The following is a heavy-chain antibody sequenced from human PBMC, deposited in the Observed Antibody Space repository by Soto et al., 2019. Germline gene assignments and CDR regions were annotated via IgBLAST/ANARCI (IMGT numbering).Heavy chain of an antibody. V-gene: IGHV1-18*01. Sequence: ASVKVSCKASGYTFTSYGISWVRQAPGQGLEWMGWISAYNGNTNYAQKLQGRVTMTTDTSTSTAYMELRSLRSDDTAVYYCARDVTEGAIFGVVIIYFDYWGQGTLVTVSS. CDR1: GYTFTSYG. CDR2: ISAYNGNT. CDR3: ARDVTEGAIFGVVIIYFDY. J-gene: IGHJ4*02. D-gene: IGHD3-3*01.